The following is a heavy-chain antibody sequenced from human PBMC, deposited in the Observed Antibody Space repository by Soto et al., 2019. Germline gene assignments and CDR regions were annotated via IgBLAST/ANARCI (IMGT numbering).Heavy chain of an antibody. CDR2: ISSSSSYI. CDR3: ARDFAVGYSYGYLDY. CDR1: GFTFSSYS. V-gene: IGHV3-21*01. D-gene: IGHD5-18*01. Sequence: EVQLVESGGGLVKPGGSLRLSCAASGFTFSSYSMNWVRQAPGTGLEWVSSISSSSSYIYYADSVKGRFTISRDNAKNSLYLQMNSLRAEYTAVYYCARDFAVGYSYGYLDYWGQGTLVTVSS. J-gene: IGHJ4*02.